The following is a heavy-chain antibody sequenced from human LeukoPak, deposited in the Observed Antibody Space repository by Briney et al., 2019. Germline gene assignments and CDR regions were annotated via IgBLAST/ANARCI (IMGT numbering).Heavy chain of an antibody. V-gene: IGHV3-21*01. J-gene: IGHJ4*02. CDR2: ISSSSTYK. Sequence: GGSLRLSCAASGFTFGSYAMNWVRQAPGKGLEWVSSISSSSTYKYYADSVKGRFTISRDNAKNSLFLQMNSLRAEDTAVYYCAKDVPRGSGSIWGQGTLVTVAS. D-gene: IGHD3-10*01. CDR3: AKDVPRGSGSI. CDR1: GFTFGSYA.